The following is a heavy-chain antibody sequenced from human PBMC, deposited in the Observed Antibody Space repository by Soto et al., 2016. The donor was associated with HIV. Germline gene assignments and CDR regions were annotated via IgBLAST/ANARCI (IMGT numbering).Heavy chain of an antibody. J-gene: IGHJ3*02. CDR2: ISGSGDST. D-gene: IGHD5-12*01. Sequence: EVQLLESGGGLVQPGGPVRLSCTASGFTFNNYAMSWVRQAPGKGLEWVSAISGSGDSTYYADSVKGRFTISRDNSKNTVYVQMNSLRAEDTAVYYCARVWWLRLGAFDIWGQGTMVTVSS. V-gene: IGHV3-23*01. CDR3: ARVWWLRLGAFDI. CDR1: GFTFNNYA.